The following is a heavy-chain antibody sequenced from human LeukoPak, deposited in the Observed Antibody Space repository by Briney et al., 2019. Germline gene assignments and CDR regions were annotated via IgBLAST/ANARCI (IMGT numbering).Heavy chain of an antibody. CDR3: ARDAMRGYYFDY. J-gene: IGHJ4*02. D-gene: IGHD2-2*01. CDR1: GFTFSSYS. Sequence: LRLSCAASGFTFSSYSMNWVRQHPGKGLEWIGYIYYSGSTDYNPSLKSRVTISVDTSKNQFSLKLSSVTAADTAVYYCARDAMRGYYFDYWGQGTLVTVSS. V-gene: IGHV4-31*02. CDR2: IYYSGST.